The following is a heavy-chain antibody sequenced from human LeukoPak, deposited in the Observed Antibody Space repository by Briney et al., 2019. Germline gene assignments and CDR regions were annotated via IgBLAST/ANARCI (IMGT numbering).Heavy chain of an antibody. CDR1: GFTFSDYW. V-gene: IGHV3-7*01. D-gene: IGHD3-9*01. Sequence: GGSLRLSCAASGFTFSDYWMTWVRQAPGKGLEWVANIKPDGSEKYYADSVKGRFTISRDNSKNTLYLQMNSLRAEDTAVYYCAKSYDILTGSDYWGQGTLVTVSS. J-gene: IGHJ4*02. CDR2: IKPDGSEK. CDR3: AKSYDILTGSDY.